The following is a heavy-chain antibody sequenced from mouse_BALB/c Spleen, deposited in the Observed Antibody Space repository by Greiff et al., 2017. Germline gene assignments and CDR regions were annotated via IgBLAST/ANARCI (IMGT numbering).Heavy chain of an antibody. CDR3: ARSPLLSWYFDV. CDR1: GFSLTSYG. V-gene: IGHV2-6-2*01. Sequence: VQLQQSGPDLVAPSQSLSITCTVSGFSLTSYGVHWVRQPPGKGLEWLVVIWSDGSTTYNSALKSRLSISKDNSKSQVFLKMNSLQTDDTAMYYCARSPLLSWYFDVWGAGTTVTVSS. CDR2: IWSDGST. D-gene: IGHD1-1*01. J-gene: IGHJ1*01.